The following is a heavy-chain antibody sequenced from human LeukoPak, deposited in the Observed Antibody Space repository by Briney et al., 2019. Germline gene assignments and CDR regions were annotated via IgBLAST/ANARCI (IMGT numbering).Heavy chain of an antibody. Sequence: SVKVSCKASGGTFSSYAISWVRQAPGQGLEWMGRIIPILGIANYAQKFQGRVTITADKSTSTAYMELSSLRSEDTAVYYCARDLRGLSTVGGMDVWGQGTTVTVSS. CDR3: ARDLRGLSTVGGMDV. CDR1: GGTFSSYA. V-gene: IGHV1-69*04. CDR2: IIPILGIA. D-gene: IGHD4-17*01. J-gene: IGHJ6*02.